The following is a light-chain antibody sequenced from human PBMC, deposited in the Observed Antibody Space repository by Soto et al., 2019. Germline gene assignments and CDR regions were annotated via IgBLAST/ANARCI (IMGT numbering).Light chain of an antibody. Sequence: EIVLTQSPGTLSLSPGERATLSCRASQSVSRYLAWYQQKPGQAPSLLIYGASTRATGIPDRFSGSGSGTDFTLTVSRLEPEDFAVYYCQQYGTSLITFGQGTRLEIK. CDR1: QSVSRY. CDR2: GAS. CDR3: QQYGTSLIT. V-gene: IGKV3-20*01. J-gene: IGKJ5*01.